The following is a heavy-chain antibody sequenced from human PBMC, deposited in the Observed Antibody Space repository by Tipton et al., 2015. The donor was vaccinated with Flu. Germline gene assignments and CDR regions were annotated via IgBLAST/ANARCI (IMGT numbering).Heavy chain of an antibody. V-gene: IGHV4-38-2*01. D-gene: IGHD6-6*01. Sequence: TLSLTCSVSGDSMGSRYYWGWIRQAPGKGLEWIANIHRAGNTYYNPSLKSRVTLSVDTSKNQFSLKLSSVTAADTAIYYCARRPYMSSSDLYAFDIWGQGTMVTVSS. CDR3: ARRPYMSSSDLYAFDI. CDR1: GDSMGSRYY. CDR2: IHRAGNT. J-gene: IGHJ3*02.